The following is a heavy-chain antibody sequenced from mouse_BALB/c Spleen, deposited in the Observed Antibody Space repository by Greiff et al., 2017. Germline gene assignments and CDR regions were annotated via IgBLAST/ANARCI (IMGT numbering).Heavy chain of an antibody. Sequence: QVQLQQSGAELVRSGASVKMSCKASGYTFTSYNMHWVKQTPGQGLEWIGYIYPGNGGTNYNQKFKGKATLTADTSSSTAYMQISSLTSEDSAVYFCARVDHQFITTAKDAMDYWGQGTSVTVSS. CDR3: ARVDHQFITTAKDAMDY. J-gene: IGHJ4*01. CDR2: IYPGNGGT. D-gene: IGHD1-2*01. V-gene: IGHV1-12*01. CDR1: GYTFTSYN.